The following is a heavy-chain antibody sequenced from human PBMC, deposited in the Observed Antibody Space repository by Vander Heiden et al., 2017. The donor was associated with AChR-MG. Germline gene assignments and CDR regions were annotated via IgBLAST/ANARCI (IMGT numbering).Heavy chain of an antibody. CDR3: ARGDTNPPGTRYYYYYGMDV. CDR2: INHSGST. V-gene: IGHV4-34*01. D-gene: IGHD5-18*01. J-gene: IGHJ6*02. CDR1: GGSFSGYY. Sequence: QVQLQPWGAGLLKPSEPLSLTCPVHGGSFSGYYWRWIRQPQGKGLEWIGEINHSGSTNYNPSLKSRVTISVDTSKNQFSLKLSSVTAADTAVYYCARGDTNPPGTRYYYYYGMDVWGQGTTVTVSS.